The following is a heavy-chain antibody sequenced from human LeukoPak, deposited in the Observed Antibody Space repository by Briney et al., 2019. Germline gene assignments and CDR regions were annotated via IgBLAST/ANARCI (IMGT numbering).Heavy chain of an antibody. CDR1: GGSFSSYY. V-gene: IGHV4-34*01. CDR2: INHSGST. J-gene: IGHJ5*02. Sequence: SETLSLTCAVYGGSFSSYYWSWIRQPPGKGLEWIGEINHSGSTNYNPSLKSRVTISVDTSTNQFSLKVSSVTAADTAMNYCARPVRGPWGQGTLVTVSS. CDR3: ARPVRGP.